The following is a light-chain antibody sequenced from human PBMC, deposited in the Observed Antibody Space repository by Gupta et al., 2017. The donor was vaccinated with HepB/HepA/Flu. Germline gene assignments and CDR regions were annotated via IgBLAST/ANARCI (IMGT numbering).Light chain of an antibody. CDR2: DVS. CDR1: QTVDNS. J-gene: IGKJ1*01. CDR3: QQRNNWPWT. V-gene: IGKV3-11*01. Sequence: IVFTQPPATLSLSPGERATLSYRASQTVDNSLAWFQQKPGQAPRLLIYDVSRRATGLPARFSGSGSGTDFTLTISSLEPEDFAIYYCQQRNNWPWTFGQGTKVAI.